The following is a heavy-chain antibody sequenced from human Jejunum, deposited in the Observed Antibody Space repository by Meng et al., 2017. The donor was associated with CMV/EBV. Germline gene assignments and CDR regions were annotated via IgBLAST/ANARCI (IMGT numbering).Heavy chain of an antibody. CDR2: ISPSSNYI. V-gene: IGHV3-21*01. CDR3: AKESMARNYFDY. Sequence: AASGFTFSTYTMNWVRQAPGKGLEWVSSISPSSNYIYYADSVKGRFTISRDNAKNSLYLEMNSLRADDTAVYYCAKESMARNYFDYWGQGTLVTVS. J-gene: IGHJ4*02. D-gene: IGHD2/OR15-2a*01. CDR1: GFTFSTYT.